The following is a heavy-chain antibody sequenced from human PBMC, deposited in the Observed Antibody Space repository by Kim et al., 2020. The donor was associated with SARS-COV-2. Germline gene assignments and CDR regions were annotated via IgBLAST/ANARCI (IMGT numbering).Heavy chain of an antibody. Sequence: TYYNPSLKSRVTISVDTSKNQFSLKLSSVTAADTAVYYCASDIVVVPAATWGQGTLVTVSS. CDR3: ASDIVVVPAAT. D-gene: IGHD2-2*01. J-gene: IGHJ4*02. CDR2: T. V-gene: IGHV4-30-2*05.